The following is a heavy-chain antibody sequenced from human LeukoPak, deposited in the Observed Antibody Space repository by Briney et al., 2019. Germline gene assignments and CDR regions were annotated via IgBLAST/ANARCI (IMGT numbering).Heavy chain of an antibody. CDR1: GGSVTSGNYY. J-gene: IGHJ4*02. CDR3: AREPPGY. V-gene: IGHV4-61*02. CDR2: IYTNGGA. Sequence: PSQTLSLTCTVSGGSVTSGNYYWNWIRQPAGKGLEWIGRIYTNGGASYNPSLKSRVTISIDASKNQFSLKLSSVTAADTAVYYCAREPPGYWGQGILVIVSS.